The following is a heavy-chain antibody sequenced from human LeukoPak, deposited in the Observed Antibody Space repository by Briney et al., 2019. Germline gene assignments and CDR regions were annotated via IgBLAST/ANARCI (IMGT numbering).Heavy chain of an antibody. V-gene: IGHV7-4-1*02. J-gene: IGHJ4*02. CDR1: GYTLTSYD. Sequence: ASVKVSRKASGYTLTSYDMNWVRQAPGQGLEWMGWINTNTGNPTYAQAFTGRFVFSLDTSVSTAYLQISSLKAEDTAVYYCARAGGTLGPYRHFDYWGQGTLVTVSS. CDR2: INTNTGNP. CDR3: ARAGGTLGPYRHFDY. D-gene: IGHD3-16*01.